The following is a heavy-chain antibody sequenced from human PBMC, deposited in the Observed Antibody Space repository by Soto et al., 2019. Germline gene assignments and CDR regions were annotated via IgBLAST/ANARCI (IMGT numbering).Heavy chain of an antibody. D-gene: IGHD3-10*01. CDR1: GYSFTSYW. Sequence: PGESLKISCKGSGYSFTSYWIGWVRQMPVKGLEWMGIIYPGDSDTRYSPSFQGQVTISADKSISTTYLQWSSLKASDTAMYYCARPGHYYYGSGSYYSDAFDIWGQGTMVTVSS. CDR3: ARPGHYYYGSGSYYSDAFDI. V-gene: IGHV5-51*01. CDR2: IYPGDSDT. J-gene: IGHJ3*02.